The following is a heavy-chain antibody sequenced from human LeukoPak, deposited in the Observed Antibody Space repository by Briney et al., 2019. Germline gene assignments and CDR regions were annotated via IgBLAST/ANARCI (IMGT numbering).Heavy chain of an antibody. CDR2: ISGSGGGT. CDR3: ANPPLEPPFDY. CDR1: GFTFSSYA. Sequence: GGSLRLSCAASGFTFSSYAMSWVRQAPGKGLEWVSAISGSGGGTYYADSVKGRFTISRDNSKNTLYLQMNSLRAEDTAVYYCANPPLEPPFDYWGQGTPVTVSS. J-gene: IGHJ4*02. V-gene: IGHV3-23*01. D-gene: IGHD1-1*01.